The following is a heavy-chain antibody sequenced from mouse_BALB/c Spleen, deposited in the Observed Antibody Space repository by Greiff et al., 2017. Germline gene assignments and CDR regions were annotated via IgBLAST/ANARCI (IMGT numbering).Heavy chain of an antibody. Sequence: VQLQQSGAELARPGASVKMSCKASGYTFTSYTMHWVKQRPGQGLEWIGYINPSSGYTNYNQKFKDKATLTADKSSSTAYMQLSSLTSEDSAVYYCARSDYYRYDPDYWGQGTTLTVSS. D-gene: IGHD2-14*01. V-gene: IGHV1-4*01. CDR3: ARSDYYRYDPDY. CDR1: GYTFTSYT. CDR2: INPSSGYT. J-gene: IGHJ2*01.